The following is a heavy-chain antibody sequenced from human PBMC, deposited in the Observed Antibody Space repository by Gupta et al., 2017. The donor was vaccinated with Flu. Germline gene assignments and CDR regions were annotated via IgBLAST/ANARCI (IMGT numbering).Heavy chain of an antibody. J-gene: IGHJ6*02. CDR2: IIPIFGTA. Sequence: QVQRVQSGAEVKKPGPSVKVSCKASGGTFSSYAISWVRQAPGQGLGWMGGIIPIFGTANYAQKFQGRVTITADKSTSTAYMELSSLRSEDTAVYYCARELRFLEWLTYGYYYYGMDVWGQGTTVTVSS. D-gene: IGHD3-3*01. CDR3: ARELRFLEWLTYGYYYYGMDV. CDR1: GGTFSSYA. V-gene: IGHV1-69*06.